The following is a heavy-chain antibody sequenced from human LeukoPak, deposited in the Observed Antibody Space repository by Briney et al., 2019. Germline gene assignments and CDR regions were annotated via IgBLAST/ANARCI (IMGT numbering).Heavy chain of an antibody. CDR3: ARNPYGDYDWFDP. V-gene: IGHV3-30*02. CDR2: IRYDGSNK. D-gene: IGHD4-17*01. CDR1: GFTFSSYG. Sequence: GGSLRLSCVASGFTFSSYGMHWVRQAPGKGLEWVAFIRYDGSNKYYADSVKGRFTISRDNSKNTLYLQMNSLRAEDTAVYYCARNPYGDYDWFDPWGQGTLVTVSS. J-gene: IGHJ5*02.